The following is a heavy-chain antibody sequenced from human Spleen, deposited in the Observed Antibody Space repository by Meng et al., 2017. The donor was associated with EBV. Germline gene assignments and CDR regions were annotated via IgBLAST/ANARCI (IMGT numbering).Heavy chain of an antibody. D-gene: IGHD4-17*01. CDR1: GYTFSSHG. J-gene: IGHJ4*02. CDR3: ARNYGDSASDY. Sequence: QVRLGRSGPEGKKPGASGKVSCKASGYTFSSHGIRWVRQAPGQGLEWMAWISTYNGNTNYAQKLQGRVTLTTDTSTSTVHMELRSLRSDDTAVYYCARNYGDSASDYWGQGTLVTVSS. V-gene: IGHV1-18*01. CDR2: ISTYNGNT.